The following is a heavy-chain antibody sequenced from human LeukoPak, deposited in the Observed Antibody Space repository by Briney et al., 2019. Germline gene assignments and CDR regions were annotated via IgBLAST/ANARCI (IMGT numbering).Heavy chain of an antibody. CDR3: ARDIWLGPSVGY. D-gene: IGHD6-19*01. J-gene: IGHJ4*02. CDR1: GFTFSDYY. CDR2: ISSSGSSI. Sequence: KPGGSLRLSCAASGFTFSDYYMSWIRQAPGKGLEWISYISSSGSSIFYADSVKGRFTISRDNAKNSVFLQMNSLRAEDTAVYYCARDIWLGPSVGYWGQGTLVTVSS. V-gene: IGHV3-11*01.